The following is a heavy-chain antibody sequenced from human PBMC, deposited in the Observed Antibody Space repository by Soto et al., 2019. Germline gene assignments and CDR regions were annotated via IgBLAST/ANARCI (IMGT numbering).Heavy chain of an antibody. J-gene: IGHJ4*02. CDR3: TRPYGGNSVY. CDR1: ELTFSGYS. CDR2: IRSKANSYAT. Sequence: GGSLGLSCPPPELTFSGYSMHWVRQASGKGLEWVGRIRSKANSYATAYAASVKGRFTISRDDSKNTAYLQMNSLKTEDTAVYYCTRPYGGNSVYWGQGT. D-gene: IGHD2-15*01. V-gene: IGHV3-73*01.